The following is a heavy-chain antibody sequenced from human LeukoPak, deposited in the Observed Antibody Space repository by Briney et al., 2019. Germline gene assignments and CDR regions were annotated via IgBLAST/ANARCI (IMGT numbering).Heavy chain of an antibody. Sequence: PGGSLRLSCAASGAAFTKYGMKWVRQAAGAGLEYISGISGSGDITHYADSVKGRFTISRDNVQNTLYLQMNSLRADDTALYYCATEGFYYWGPGTQVTVSS. CDR3: ATEGFYY. J-gene: IGHJ4*02. V-gene: IGHV3-23*01. CDR1: GAAFTKYG. CDR2: ISGSGDIT.